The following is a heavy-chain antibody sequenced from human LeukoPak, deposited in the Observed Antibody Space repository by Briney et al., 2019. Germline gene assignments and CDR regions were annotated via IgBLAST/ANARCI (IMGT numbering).Heavy chain of an antibody. D-gene: IGHD3-10*01. Sequence: PSETLSLTCTVPGGSISSGGYYWSWIRQHPGKGLEWIGYIYYSGSTYYNPSLKSRVTISVDTSKNQFSLKLSSVTAADTAVYYCARSGRYYGSGSYPYYYYYGMDVWGKGTTVTVSS. J-gene: IGHJ6*04. CDR2: IYYSGST. CDR1: GGSISSGGYY. V-gene: IGHV4-31*03. CDR3: ARSGRYYGSGSYPYYYYYGMDV.